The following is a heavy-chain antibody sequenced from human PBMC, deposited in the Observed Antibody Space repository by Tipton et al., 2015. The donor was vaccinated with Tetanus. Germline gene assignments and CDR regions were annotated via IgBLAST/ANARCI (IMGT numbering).Heavy chain of an antibody. CDR2: ISSTSSYI. J-gene: IGHJ4*02. CDR3: ASGSTLDY. Sequence: SLRLSCVASGFSFRSYWMSWVRQAPGKGLEWVASISSTSSYIYYADSVKGRFTISRDNAKNSLYLQMSSLRADDTAVYYCASGSTLDYWGQGALVSVSS. CDR1: GFSFRSYW. V-gene: IGHV3-21*01. D-gene: IGHD6-25*01.